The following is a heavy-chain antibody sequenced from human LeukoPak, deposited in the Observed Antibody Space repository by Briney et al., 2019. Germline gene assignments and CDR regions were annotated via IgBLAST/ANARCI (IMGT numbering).Heavy chain of an antibody. D-gene: IGHD6-6*01. CDR3: ARERAARHHYFDY. CDR2: ISSSSSYI. Sequence: GGSLRLSCAASGFTFSSYSMNWVRQAPGKGLEWVSSISSSSSYIYYANSVKGRFTISRDNAKNSLYLQMNSLRAEDTAMYYCARERAARHHYFDYWGQGTLVTVSS. CDR1: GFTFSSYS. V-gene: IGHV3-21*01. J-gene: IGHJ4*02.